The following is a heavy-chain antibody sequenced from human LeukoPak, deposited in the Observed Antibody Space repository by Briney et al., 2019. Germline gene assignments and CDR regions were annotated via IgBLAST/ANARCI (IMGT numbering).Heavy chain of an antibody. D-gene: IGHD3-9*01. V-gene: IGHV3-23*01. Sequence: GGSLELLWEASGLNFSNYAMSWVRPAPGKGLGWVSAHSGSGGYTYYADSVKGRFTISRDNSKNTLYLQMNSLRAEDTAVYFCAKDFDVDTAKISYFDCWGKGTLVTV. J-gene: IGHJ4*02. CDR1: GLNFSNYA. CDR2: HSGSGGYT. CDR3: AKDFDVDTAKISYFDC.